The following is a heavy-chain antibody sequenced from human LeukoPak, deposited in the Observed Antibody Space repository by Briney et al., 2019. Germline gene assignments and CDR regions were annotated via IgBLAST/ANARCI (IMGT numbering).Heavy chain of an antibody. CDR1: GGSISSYY. CDR3: AKDGPLLWFGESFDY. CDR2: IYYSGST. V-gene: IGHV4-59*01. Sequence: SETLSLTCTVSGGSISSYYWSWIRQPPGKGLEWIGYIYYSGSTNYNPSLKSRVTISVDTSKNQFSLKLSSVTAADTAVYYCAKDGPLLWFGESFDYWGQGTLVTVSS. D-gene: IGHD3-10*01. J-gene: IGHJ4*02.